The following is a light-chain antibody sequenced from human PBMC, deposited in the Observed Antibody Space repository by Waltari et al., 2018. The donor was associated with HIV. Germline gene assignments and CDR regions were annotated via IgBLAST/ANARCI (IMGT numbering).Light chain of an antibody. J-gene: IGLJ2*01. Sequence: NFMLTQPHSVSESPGQTVTIPCPPSTGSVATNIVQGYQQRPGRAPTLVIYEDKQRPSGVPVRFSGSTYSSSNAAPLSISGLKTEDEADYYSQSYDSSDDVVFGGGTKLTVL. CDR1: TGSVATNI. CDR2: EDK. CDR3: QSYDSSDDVV. V-gene: IGLV6-57*03.